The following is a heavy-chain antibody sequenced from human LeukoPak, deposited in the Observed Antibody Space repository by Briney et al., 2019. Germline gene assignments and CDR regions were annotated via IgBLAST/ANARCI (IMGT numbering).Heavy chain of an antibody. CDR2: IIPIFHTA. J-gene: IGHJ6*02. V-gene: IGHV1-69*05. D-gene: IGHD3-10*01. CDR3: AIPPLSGTGSSRPLAGMDV. Sequence: SVKVSCKASGGTFNRYTISWVRQAPGQGLEWMGGIIPIFHTANYAQKFQGRVTITTDESTSTAYMELSSLRAEDTAVYYCAIPPLSGTGSSRPLAGMDVWGQGITVTVSS. CDR1: GGTFNRYT.